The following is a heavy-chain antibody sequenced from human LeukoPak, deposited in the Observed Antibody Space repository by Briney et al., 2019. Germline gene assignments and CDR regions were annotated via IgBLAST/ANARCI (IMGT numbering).Heavy chain of an antibody. CDR2: INHRGST. J-gene: IGHJ5*02. D-gene: IGHD2-2*02. V-gene: IGHV4-34*01. Sequence: SETLSLTCAVYGDSFSGYYWSWIRQPPGKGLEWIAEINHRGSTHYNPSLKSRVNISVDTSKNQFSLNLDSVTAADTAVYYCARGGVPAAIGWFDPWGQGTLVTVSS. CDR3: ARGGVPAAIGWFDP. CDR1: GDSFSGYY.